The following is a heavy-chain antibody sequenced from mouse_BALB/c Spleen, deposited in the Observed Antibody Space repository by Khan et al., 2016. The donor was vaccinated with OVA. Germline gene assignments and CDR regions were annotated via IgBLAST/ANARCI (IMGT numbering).Heavy chain of an antibody. J-gene: IGHJ4*01. CDR2: IWGGGST. CDR1: GFSLSDYG. V-gene: IGHV2-6-5*01. CDR3: AKGVWSYYYTLDY. Sequence: VQLKESGPGLVAPSQNLSITCTVLGFSLSDYGASWIRQPPGKGLEWLGVIWGGGSTYYNSALKSRLSISKDNSKSQVFLKMSSLQSDDTAMFYCAKGVWSYYYTLDYWGQGTSVTVSS.